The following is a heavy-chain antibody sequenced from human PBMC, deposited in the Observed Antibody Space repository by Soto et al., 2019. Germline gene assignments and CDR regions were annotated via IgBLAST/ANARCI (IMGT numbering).Heavy chain of an antibody. Sequence: ETLSLTCAVSGASISSYYWSWIRQPAGKGLEWIGRIYTSGSTNYNPSLKSRVTMSVDTSKNQFSLKLSSVTAADTAVYYCARAYSRSSQFDYWGQGTLVTVYS. J-gene: IGHJ4*02. D-gene: IGHD6-6*01. V-gene: IGHV4-4*07. CDR1: GASISSYY. CDR2: IYTSGST. CDR3: ARAYSRSSQFDY.